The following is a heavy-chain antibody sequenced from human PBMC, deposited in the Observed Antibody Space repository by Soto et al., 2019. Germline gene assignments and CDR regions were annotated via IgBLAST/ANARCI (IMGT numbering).Heavy chain of an antibody. CDR3: ATGKIVGAPLYFDY. CDR2: INHSGST. Sequence: PSETLSLTCAVYGGSFSGYYWSWIRQPPGKGLEWIGEINHSGSTNYNPSLKSRVTISVDTSKNQFSLKLSSVTAADTAVYYCATGKIVGAPLYFDYWGQGTLVTVSS. V-gene: IGHV4-34*01. CDR1: GGSFSGYY. D-gene: IGHD1-26*01. J-gene: IGHJ4*02.